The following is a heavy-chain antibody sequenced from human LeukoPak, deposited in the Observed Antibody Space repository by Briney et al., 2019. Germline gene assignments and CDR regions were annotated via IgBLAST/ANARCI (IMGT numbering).Heavy chain of an antibody. CDR3: AKDRIRYSSTSGAFDI. Sequence: QPGGSLRLSCAASGFTFSSYAMSWVRQAPGKGLEWVSAISGSSGSTYYADYVKGRFTISRDNSKNTVYLQMNSLRAEDTAVYYCAKDRIRYSSTSGAFDIWGQGTMVTVSS. J-gene: IGHJ3*02. CDR2: ISGSSGST. CDR1: GFTFSSYA. D-gene: IGHD6-13*01. V-gene: IGHV3-23*01.